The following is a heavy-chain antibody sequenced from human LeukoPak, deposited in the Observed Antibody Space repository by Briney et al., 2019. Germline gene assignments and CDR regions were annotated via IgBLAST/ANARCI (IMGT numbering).Heavy chain of an antibody. J-gene: IGHJ4*02. CDR3: ARHFSGHWYRGFDY. CDR2: IYYSGST. CDR1: DGSISSGSYY. V-gene: IGHV4-39*01. Sequence: SETLSLTCTVPDGSISSGSYYWGWIRQPPGKGLEWIGSIYYSGSTYYNPSLKSRVTISLDTSKNQFSLKLNSVTAADTSVYPCARHFSGHWYRGFDYWGQGTLVTVSS. D-gene: IGHD6-13*01.